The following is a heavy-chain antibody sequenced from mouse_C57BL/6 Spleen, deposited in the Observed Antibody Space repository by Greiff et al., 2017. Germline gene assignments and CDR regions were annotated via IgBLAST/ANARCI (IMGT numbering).Heavy chain of an antibody. CDR2: IYPSSGNT. D-gene: IGHD2-1*01. CDR3: ARSDGNYALGY. J-gene: IGHJ4*01. CDR1: GYTFTSYG. V-gene: IGHV1-81*01. Sequence: VHLVESGAELARPGASVKLSCKASGYTFTSYGISWVKQRTGQGLEWIGEIYPSSGNTYYNEKFKGKATLTADKSSSTAYMQLRSLTSEDAAVYFCARSDGNYALGYWGQGTSVTVSS.